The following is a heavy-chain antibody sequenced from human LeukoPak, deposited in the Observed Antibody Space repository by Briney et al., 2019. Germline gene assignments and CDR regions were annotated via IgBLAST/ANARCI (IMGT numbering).Heavy chain of an antibody. CDR1: GGSISSSSYY. CDR3: ARDLLIAARPDYYYYMDV. V-gene: IGHV4-39*07. J-gene: IGHJ6*03. CDR2: IYYSGST. Sequence: KASETLSLTCTVSGGSISSSSYYWGWIRQPPGKGLEWIGSIYYSGSTYYNPSLKSRVTISVDTSKNQFSLKLSSVTAADTAVYYCARDLLIAARPDYYYYMDVWGKGTTVTVSS. D-gene: IGHD6-6*01.